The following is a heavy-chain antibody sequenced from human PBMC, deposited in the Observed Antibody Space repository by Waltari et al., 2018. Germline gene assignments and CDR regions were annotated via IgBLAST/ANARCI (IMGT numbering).Heavy chain of an antibody. CDR3: ARVAGYYYDSSGYLDAFDI. CDR2: IYYSGST. CDR1: GGSISSYY. D-gene: IGHD3-22*01. V-gene: IGHV4-59*01. J-gene: IGHJ3*02. Sequence: QVQLQESGPGLVKPSETLSLTCTVSGGSISSYYWSWIRQPPGKGLEWIGYIYYSGSTNYNPSLKSRVTISVDTSKNQFSQKLSSVTAADTAVYYCARVAGYYYDSSGYLDAFDIWGQGTMVTVSS.